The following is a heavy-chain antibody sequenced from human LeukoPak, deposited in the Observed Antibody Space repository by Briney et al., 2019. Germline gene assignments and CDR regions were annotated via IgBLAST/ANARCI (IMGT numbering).Heavy chain of an antibody. D-gene: IGHD4-11*01. CDR2: ISGSGGST. CDR3: AKIHYSNFGYFDY. J-gene: IGHJ4*02. V-gene: IGHV3-23*01. CDR1: GFTFSSYA. Sequence: GGSLRLSCAASGFTFSSYAMSWVRQAPGKGLEWVSAISGSGGSTYYADSVKGRFTISRNNSKNTLYLQMNSLRAEDTAVYYCAKIHYSNFGYFDYWGQGTLVTVSS.